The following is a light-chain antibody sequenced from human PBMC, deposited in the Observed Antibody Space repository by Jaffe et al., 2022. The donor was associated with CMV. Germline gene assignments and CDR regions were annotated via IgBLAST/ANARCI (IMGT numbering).Light chain of an antibody. Sequence: SYVLTQPPSVSVAPGKTARITCGGYNIGPKSVHWYHQKPGQAPVLVIYHDSDRPSGIPERFSGSSSGNTATLTISRVEAGDEADYYCQVWDTSSDHPVVFGGGTELTVL. CDR3: QVWDTSSDHPVV. V-gene: IGLV3-21*04. CDR1: NIGPKS. CDR2: HDS. J-gene: IGLJ2*01.